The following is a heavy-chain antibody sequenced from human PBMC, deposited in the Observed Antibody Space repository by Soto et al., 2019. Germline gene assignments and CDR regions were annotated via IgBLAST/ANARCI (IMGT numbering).Heavy chain of an antibody. CDR2: ISSSSSTI. V-gene: IGHV3-48*02. CDR1: GFTFSSYS. CDR3: ARDFLSITMVRGVITQSNYFDL. Sequence: GGSLRLSCAASGFTFSSYSMNWVRQAPGKGLEWVSYISSSSSTIYYADSVKGRFTISRDNAKNSLYLQMNSLRDEDTAVYYCARDFLSITMVRGVITQSNYFDLWGRGTLVTVSS. D-gene: IGHD3-10*01. J-gene: IGHJ2*01.